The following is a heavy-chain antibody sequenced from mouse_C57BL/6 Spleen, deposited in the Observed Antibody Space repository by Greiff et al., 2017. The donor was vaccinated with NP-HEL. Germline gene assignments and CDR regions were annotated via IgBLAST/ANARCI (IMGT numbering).Heavy chain of an antibody. CDR2: INPNNGGT. D-gene: IGHD3-2*02. CDR1: GYTFTDYY. J-gene: IGHJ2*01. Sequence: QLQQSGPELVKPGASVKISCKASGYTFTDYYMNWVKQSHGKSLEWIGDINPNNGGTSYNQKFKGKATLTVDKSSSTAYMELRSLTSEDSAVYYCARGELRLNYWGQGTTLTVSS. CDR3: ARGELRLNY. V-gene: IGHV1-26*01.